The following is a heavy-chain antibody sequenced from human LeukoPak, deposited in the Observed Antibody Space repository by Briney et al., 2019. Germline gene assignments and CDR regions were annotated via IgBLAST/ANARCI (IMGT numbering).Heavy chain of an antibody. D-gene: IGHD1-1*01. J-gene: IGHJ4*02. CDR1: GGSISTYY. V-gene: IGHV4-59*08. Sequence: SETLSLTCTVSGGSISTYYWSWIRQPPGKGLEWIGYIYYSGSTNYNPSLKSRVTISVDTPKNQFSLKLSSVTAADTAVYYCARLRMYNSYGPFDYWGQGTLVTVSS. CDR3: ARLRMYNSYGPFDY. CDR2: IYYSGST.